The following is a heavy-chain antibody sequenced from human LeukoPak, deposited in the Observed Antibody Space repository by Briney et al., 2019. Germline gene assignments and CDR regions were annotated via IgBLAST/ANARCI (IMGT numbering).Heavy chain of an antibody. CDR1: GFTFSTYA. V-gene: IGHV3-30*14. CDR3: AGEDIYSGYDYPGV. D-gene: IGHD5-12*01. CDR2: ISYDGSKA. J-gene: IGHJ4*02. Sequence: AGGSLRLSCAASGFTFSTYAMHWVRQAPGKGLEWGTIISYDGSKAYYADSVRGRFTISRDNSKNTLYLQMNNVRAVDSAVYYCAGEDIYSGYDYPGVWGQGTLVTVSS.